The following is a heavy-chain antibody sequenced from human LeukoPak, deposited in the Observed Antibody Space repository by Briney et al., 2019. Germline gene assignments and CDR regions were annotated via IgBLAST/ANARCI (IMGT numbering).Heavy chain of an antibody. CDR3: VRDFSRTRLERPFDY. D-gene: IGHD1-1*01. CDR1: GFTFSTYW. J-gene: IGHJ4*02. V-gene: IGHV3-7*01. Sequence: PGGSLRLSCAASGFTFSTYWMTWVRQAPGKGLEWVANIKQDRSDKYYVDSVKGRFTISKDNAKNSLYLQMNSLRAEDTAVYYCVRDFSRTRLERPFDYWGQGTLVTVSS. CDR2: IKQDRSDK.